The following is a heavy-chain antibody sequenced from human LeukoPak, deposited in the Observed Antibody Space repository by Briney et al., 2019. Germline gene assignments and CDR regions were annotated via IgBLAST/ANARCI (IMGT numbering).Heavy chain of an antibody. CDR2: INHSGST. CDR3: ARASRDGSGSKRYYYYYMDV. D-gene: IGHD3-10*01. V-gene: IGHV4-34*01. J-gene: IGHJ6*03. Sequence: SETLSVTCAVYGGSFSGYYWSWIRQPPGKGLEWIGEINHSGSTNYNPSLKSRVTISVDTSKNQFSLKLSSVTAADTAVYYCARASRDGSGSKRYYYYYMDVWGKGTTVTVSS. CDR1: GGSFSGYY.